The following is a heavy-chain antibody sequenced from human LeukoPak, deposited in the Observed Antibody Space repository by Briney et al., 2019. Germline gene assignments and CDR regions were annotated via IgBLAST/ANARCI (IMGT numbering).Heavy chain of an antibody. Sequence: GGSLRLSCAASGFTFSSYAMSWDRQIPGKGLEWVSAISGSGGSTYYADSVKGRFSISRDNSKNTLYLQLNSLRAEDTAVYYCAKEKVGYCSSTSCFDGYDYWGQGTLVTVSS. D-gene: IGHD2-2*01. CDR1: GFTFSSYA. J-gene: IGHJ4*02. V-gene: IGHV3-23*01. CDR3: AKEKVGYCSSTSCFDGYDY. CDR2: ISGSGGST.